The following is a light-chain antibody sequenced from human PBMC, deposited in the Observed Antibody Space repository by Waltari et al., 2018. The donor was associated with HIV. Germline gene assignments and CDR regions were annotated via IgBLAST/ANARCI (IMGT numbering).Light chain of an antibody. Sequence: QSVLTQPPSASGTPGQRVTIPCSGSSSHIGSKYVSWFQQVPGTAPKLLIYRNDQLPSGVPDRFSGSKSGTSASLAISGLRSEDEADYYCAVWDDSLSGWVFGGGTKLTVL. CDR2: RND. CDR1: SSHIGSKY. CDR3: AVWDDSLSGWV. V-gene: IGLV1-47*01. J-gene: IGLJ3*02.